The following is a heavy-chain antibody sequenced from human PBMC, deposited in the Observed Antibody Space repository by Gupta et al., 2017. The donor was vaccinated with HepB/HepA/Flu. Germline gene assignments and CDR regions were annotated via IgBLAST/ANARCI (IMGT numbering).Heavy chain of an antibody. Sequence: GTFSSYAISWVRQAPGQGLEWMGGIIPIFGTANYAQKFQGRVTITADESTSTAYMELSSLRSEDTAVYYCARDGVKRVAARLWYYYYYMDAWGKGTTVTVSS. D-gene: IGHD6-6*01. CDR1: GTFSSYA. J-gene: IGHJ6*03. V-gene: IGHV1-69*01. CDR3: ARDGVKRVAARLWYYYYYMDA. CDR2: IIPIFGTA.